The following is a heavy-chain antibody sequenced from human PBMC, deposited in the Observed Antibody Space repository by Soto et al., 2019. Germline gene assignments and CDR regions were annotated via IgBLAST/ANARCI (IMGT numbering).Heavy chain of an antibody. V-gene: IGHV3-33*01. J-gene: IGHJ4*02. CDR1: GFTFSSYG. D-gene: IGHD2-15*01. Sequence: QVQLVESGGGVVQPGRSLRLSCVASGFTFSSYGIHWVRQAPGKGLEWVALIWHDGSNKYYADSVKGRFTISRDNSKNSRYLQRNSLGAEDRAVYYCGRDQEGRPRLGHFMGGSCDRGIVDYGGQGTLVTVSS. CDR3: GRDQEGRPRLGHFMGGSCDRGIVDY. CDR2: IWHDGSNK.